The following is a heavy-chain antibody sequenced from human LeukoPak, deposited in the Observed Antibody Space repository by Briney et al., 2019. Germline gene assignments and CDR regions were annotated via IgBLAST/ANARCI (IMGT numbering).Heavy chain of an antibody. CDR3: ARDISGSYDY. CDR1: GYTFANYD. CDR2: MNAISGGT. V-gene: IGHV1-2*02. J-gene: IGHJ4*02. D-gene: IGHD1-26*01. Sequence: GASMKVSCKTSGYTFANYDISWVRQAPGEGLEWVGRMNAISGGTNYAQRYQGRVTMTTDTSITTAYMELSRLRSDDTALYYCARDISGSYDYWGPGTRVTVSS.